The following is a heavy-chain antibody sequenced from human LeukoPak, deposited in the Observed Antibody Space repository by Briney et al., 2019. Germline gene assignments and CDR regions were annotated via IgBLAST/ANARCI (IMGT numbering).Heavy chain of an antibody. CDR2: ISTGSSTI. J-gene: IGHJ4*02. Sequence: GGSLRLSCAASRFTFSDSSMNWVRQAPGKGLEWVSYISTGSSTIQYADSVKGRFTISRDNSENTLYLQMNSLRAEDTAVYYCAKEIWPTVTTPGRTYFDYWGQGALVTVSS. CDR1: RFTFSDSS. CDR3: AKEIWPTVTTPGRTYFDY. D-gene: IGHD4-17*01. V-gene: IGHV3-48*01.